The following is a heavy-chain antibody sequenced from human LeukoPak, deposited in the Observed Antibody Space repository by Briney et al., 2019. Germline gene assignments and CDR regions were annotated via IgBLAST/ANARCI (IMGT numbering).Heavy chain of an antibody. CDR1: GITFSYYW. J-gene: IGHJ4*02. CDR3: AKDRRIQLWLGFDY. CDR2: IDADGTSA. D-gene: IGHD5-18*01. V-gene: IGHV3-74*01. Sequence: GGSLRLSCAASGITFSYYWMHWVRQAPGKGLVWVSRIDADGTSATYADSVKGRFTISRDNSKNTLYLQMNSLRAEDTAVYYCAKDRRIQLWLGFDYWGQGTLVTVSS.